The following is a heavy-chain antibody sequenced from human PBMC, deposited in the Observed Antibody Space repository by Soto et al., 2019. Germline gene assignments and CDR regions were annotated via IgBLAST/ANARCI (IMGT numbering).Heavy chain of an antibody. J-gene: IGHJ6*02. CDR2: ISGSGGST. CDR3: AGDLYSRYFEPRGLDV. Sequence: GGSLRLSCAASGFTFSSYAMSWVRQAPGKGLEWVSAISGSGGSTYYADSVKGRFTISRDNSKNTLYLQMNSLRDEDTAVYYCAGDLYSRYFEPRGLDVWGQGTSVTVSS. V-gene: IGHV3-23*01. CDR1: GFTFSSYA. D-gene: IGHD3-9*01.